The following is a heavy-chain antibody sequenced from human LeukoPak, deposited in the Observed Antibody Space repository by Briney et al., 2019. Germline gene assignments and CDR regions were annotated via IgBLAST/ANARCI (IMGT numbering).Heavy chain of an antibody. D-gene: IGHD2-21*01. CDR1: GYSISSGYY. CDR2: IYHSGST. V-gene: IGHV4-38-2*02. CDR3: ARVGYYPDYYMDV. J-gene: IGHJ6*03. Sequence: SETLSLTCTVSGYSISSGYYWGWIRQPPGKGLEWIGSIYHSGSTYYNPSLKSRVTISVDTSKNQFSLKLSSVTAADTAVYFCARVGYYPDYYMDVWGKGTTVTVSS.